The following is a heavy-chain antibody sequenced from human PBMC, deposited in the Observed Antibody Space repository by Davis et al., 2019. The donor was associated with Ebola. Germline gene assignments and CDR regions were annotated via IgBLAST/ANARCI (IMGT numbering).Heavy chain of an antibody. J-gene: IGHJ6*02. Sequence: MPSETLSLTCTVSGGSINNYFWSWIRQPPGKGLEWIGNIHYLGNTNYNPSLKSRVPMSVDTSKNQFSLKPSSVTAADTAVYYCARGNYGDYIVLYYYNMDVWGQGTTVTVSS. V-gene: IGHV4-59*01. CDR1: GGSINNYF. CDR2: IHYLGNT. CDR3: ARGNYGDYIVLYYYNMDV. D-gene: IGHD4-17*01.